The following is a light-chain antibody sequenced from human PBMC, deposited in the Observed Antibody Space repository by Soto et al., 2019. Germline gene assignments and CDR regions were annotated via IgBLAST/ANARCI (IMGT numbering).Light chain of an antibody. CDR1: SSDVGGYNL. Sequence: QSALTQPDSVSGSPGQSITISCTGTSSDVGGYNLVSWYQQHPGKVPKLMIYEVTNRPSGVSNRFSGSKSGNTASLTISGLQAEDDADYYCSSYTTSTTLVFGGGTKLTV. CDR2: EVT. V-gene: IGLV2-14*01. J-gene: IGLJ2*01. CDR3: SSYTTSTTLV.